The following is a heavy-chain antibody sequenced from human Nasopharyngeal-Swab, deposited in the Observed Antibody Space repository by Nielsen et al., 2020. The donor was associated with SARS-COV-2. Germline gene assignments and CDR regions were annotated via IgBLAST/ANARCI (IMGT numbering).Heavy chain of an antibody. Sequence: GGSLRLSYAASGFTFSSYGMHWVRRAPGKGLEWVAVIWYDGSHKYYADSVKGRFTISRDNSKNTLYLQMNSLRAEDTAVYYCARDPAHEVYSSSWYYFEYWGQGALVTVSS. J-gene: IGHJ4*02. CDR3: ARDPAHEVYSSSWYYFEY. D-gene: IGHD6-13*01. CDR1: GFTFSSYG. V-gene: IGHV3-33*01. CDR2: IWYDGSHK.